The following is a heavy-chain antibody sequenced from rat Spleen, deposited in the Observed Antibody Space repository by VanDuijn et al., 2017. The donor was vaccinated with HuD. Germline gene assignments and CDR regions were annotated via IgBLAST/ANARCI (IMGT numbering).Heavy chain of an antibody. CDR2: ISSGGGCT. CDR3: ARRHYGYTDYFDY. D-gene: IGHD1-11*01. Sequence: EVQLVESGGGLVQPGRSLKLSCAASGFTFSSFPMAWVRQAPKKGLEWVAYISSGGGCTYYPDYVQGRFTISRDNAKSTLSLQMDSLRSEDTATYYCARRHYGYTDYFDYWGQGVMVTVSS. J-gene: IGHJ2*01. CDR1: GFTFSSFP. V-gene: IGHV5-25*01.